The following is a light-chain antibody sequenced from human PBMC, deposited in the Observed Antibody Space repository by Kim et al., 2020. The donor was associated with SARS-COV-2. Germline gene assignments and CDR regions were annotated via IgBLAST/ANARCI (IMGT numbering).Light chain of an antibody. CDR2: AAS. CDR3: QQSYSTPLT. Sequence: ASVGDRVTITGRASQSISSYLNWYQQKPGKAPNLLIYAASSLQSGVPSRFSGSGSGTDFTLTISSLQPEDFATYYCQQSYSTPLTFGGGTKVDIK. V-gene: IGKV1-39*01. J-gene: IGKJ4*01. CDR1: QSISSY.